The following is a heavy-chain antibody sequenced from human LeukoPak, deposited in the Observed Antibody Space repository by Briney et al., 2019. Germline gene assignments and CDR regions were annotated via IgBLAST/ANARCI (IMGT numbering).Heavy chain of an antibody. D-gene: IGHD2-8*01. CDR3: ARGPHVLMVYAPVDY. CDR1: GGSFSGYY. V-gene: IGHV4-34*01. J-gene: IGHJ4*02. CDR2: INHSGST. Sequence: SETLSLTCAVYGGSFSGYYWSWIRQPPGKGLEWTGEINHSGSTNYNPSLKSRVTISVDTSKNQFSLKLSSVTAADTAVYYCARGPHVLMVYAPVDYWGQGTLVTVSS.